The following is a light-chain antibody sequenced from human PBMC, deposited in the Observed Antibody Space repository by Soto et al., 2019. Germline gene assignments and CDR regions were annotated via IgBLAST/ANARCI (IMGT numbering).Light chain of an antibody. V-gene: IGLV2-14*01. J-gene: IGLJ3*02. CDR1: SSDVGGYNY. Sequence: QSALTQPASVSGSPGQSLTISCTGISSDVGGYNYVSWYQQHPGKAPKLMIYDVSNRPSGVSNRFSGSKSGNTASLTISGLQAEDEADYYCSSYTSSSTVFGGRTKVTVL. CDR2: DVS. CDR3: SSYTSSSTV.